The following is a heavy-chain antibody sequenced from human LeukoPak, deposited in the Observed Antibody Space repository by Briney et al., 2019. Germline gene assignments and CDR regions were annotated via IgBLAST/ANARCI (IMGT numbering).Heavy chain of an antibody. J-gene: IGHJ1*01. D-gene: IGHD2-21*02. CDR2: IISSSSYI. CDR1: GFTFSTYS. V-gene: IGHV3-21*04. CDR3: AKDRAYCGGDCYPEYFQH. Sequence: GGSLRLSCAASGFTFSTYSMDWVHQAPGKGLEWGSSIISSSSYIYYADSVKGRFTISQDNAKNSLYLQMNSLRAEDTAVYYCAKDRAYCGGDCYPEYFQHWGQGTLVTVSS.